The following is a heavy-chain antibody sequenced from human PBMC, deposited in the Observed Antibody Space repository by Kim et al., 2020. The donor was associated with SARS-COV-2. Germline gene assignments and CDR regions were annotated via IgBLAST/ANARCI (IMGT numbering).Heavy chain of an antibody. V-gene: IGHV3-15*01. D-gene: IGHD3-22*01. CDR3: TTDIVDSSGYYYNAFDI. CDR2: IKSKTDGGTT. Sequence: GGSLRLSCAASGFTFSNAWMSWVRQAPGKGLEWVGRIKSKTDGGTTDYAAPVKGRFTISRDDSKNTLYLQMNSLKTEDTAVYYCTTDIVDSSGYYYNAFDIWGQGTMVTVSS. J-gene: IGHJ3*02. CDR1: GFTFSNAW.